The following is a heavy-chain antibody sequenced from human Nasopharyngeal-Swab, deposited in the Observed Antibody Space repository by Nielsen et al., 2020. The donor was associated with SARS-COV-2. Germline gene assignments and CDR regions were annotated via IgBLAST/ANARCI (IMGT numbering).Heavy chain of an antibody. CDR1: GFTFSSYA. Sequence: GESLKISCAASGFTFSSYAITWVRQAPGKGLEWVSWTGGTGDTHFADSVKGRFTISRDNSKNTVDLQMNSLRVEDTAVYYCARDGGDSTSLGDYWGQGTQVTVS. J-gene: IGHJ4*02. CDR2: TGGTGDT. D-gene: IGHD6-13*01. V-gene: IGHV3-23*01. CDR3: ARDGGDSTSLGDY.